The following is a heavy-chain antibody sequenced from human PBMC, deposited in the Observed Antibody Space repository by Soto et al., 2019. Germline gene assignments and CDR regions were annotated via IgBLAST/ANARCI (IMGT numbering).Heavy chain of an antibody. Sequence: QIQLVQSGGEVKKPGASVKVSCKASGYTFSSYGISWVRQAPGPGLEWVGWIIAYNGDTHYAPKFQDRITLTTKTTTDTAYMKLRSLRLDDTAVYYCARDWSRYYDNSGMIWFYWGQGSLVTVSS. CDR1: GYTFSSYG. CDR2: IIAYNGDT. J-gene: IGHJ4*02. V-gene: IGHV1-18*04. D-gene: IGHD3-22*01. CDR3: ARDWSRYYDNSGMIWFY.